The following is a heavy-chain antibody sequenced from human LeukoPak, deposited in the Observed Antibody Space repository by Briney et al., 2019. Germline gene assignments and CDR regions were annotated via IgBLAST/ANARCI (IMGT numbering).Heavy chain of an antibody. D-gene: IGHD3-10*01. CDR3: ARDDGLLWFGEPHAY. J-gene: IGHJ4*02. CDR2: IKQDGSEK. Sequence: GGSLRLSCAASGFTFSSYWMSWVRQAPGKGLEWVANIKQDGSEKYYVDPVKGRFTISRDNAKNSLYLQMNSLRAEDTAVYYCARDDGLLWFGEPHAYWGQGTLVTVSS. CDR1: GFTFSSYW. V-gene: IGHV3-7*01.